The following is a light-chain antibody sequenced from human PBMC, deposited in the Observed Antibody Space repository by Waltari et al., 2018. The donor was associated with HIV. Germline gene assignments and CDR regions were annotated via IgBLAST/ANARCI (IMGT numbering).Light chain of an antibody. CDR3: QQYNTDFFT. CDR2: KAS. Sequence: DIQMTQSPSTLSASVGDRVTITCRASQSVSNWLAWYQQKPGKAPRLLISKASNLESGVPSRFSGSGSGTEFTLTISSLQPDDFATYYCQQYNTDFFTFGPGTKVDIK. CDR1: QSVSNW. J-gene: IGKJ3*01. V-gene: IGKV1-5*03.